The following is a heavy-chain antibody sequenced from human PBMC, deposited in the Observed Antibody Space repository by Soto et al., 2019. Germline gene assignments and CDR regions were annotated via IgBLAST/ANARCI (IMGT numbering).Heavy chain of an antibody. Sequence: QVQLVESGGGVVQPGRSLRLSCAASGFTFSSYAMHWVRQAAGKGLEWVAVISYDGSNKYYADSVKGRFTISRDNSKNTLHLQMNSLRAQDTARYFRCSPRLYSDGTTSIHYWGQGHLVTVSS. D-gene: IGHD1-1*01. CDR1: GFTFSSYA. J-gene: IGHJ4*02. CDR2: ISYDGSNK. CDR3: CSPRLYSDGTTSIHY. V-gene: IGHV3-30-3*01.